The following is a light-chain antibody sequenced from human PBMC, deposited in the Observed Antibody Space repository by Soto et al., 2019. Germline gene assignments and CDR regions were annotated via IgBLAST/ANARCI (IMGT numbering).Light chain of an antibody. CDR2: SDK. CDR3: QSYDSSLSGSVV. J-gene: IGLJ2*01. V-gene: IGLV1-40*01. Sequence: QPVLTQPASVSGAPGQRVTISCTGNSSNIGAGYDVHWYRQFPGTAPKLLIYSDKNRPSGVPDRFSGSKSGTSASLAVSGLQAEDEADYYCQSYDSSLSGSVVFGGGTKLTVL. CDR1: SSNIGAGYD.